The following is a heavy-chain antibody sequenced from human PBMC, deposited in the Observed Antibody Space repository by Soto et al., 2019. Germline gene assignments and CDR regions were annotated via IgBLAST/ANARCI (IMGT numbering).Heavy chain of an antibody. CDR1: GYTFTTSG. CDR2: ISADSGKT. V-gene: IGHV1-18*01. J-gene: IGHJ4*02. Sequence: QVQLVQSGGEVKKPGASVKVSCKSSGYTFTTSGISWVRQAPGQGLEWVGWISADSGKTHYAQKFQGKVTMTTDTSTNTAYLELRSLRADDTAVYYCARDPYLGDHQYWGQGTLVTVSS. CDR3: ARDPYLGDHQY. D-gene: IGHD3-16*01.